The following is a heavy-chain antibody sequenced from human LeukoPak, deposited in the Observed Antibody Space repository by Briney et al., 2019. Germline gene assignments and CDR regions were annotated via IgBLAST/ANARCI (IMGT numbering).Heavy chain of an antibody. CDR3: ARRDSYGYYFDY. Sequence: SETLSLTCAVSDYSISSGYYWGWIRQPPGKGLEWIGSIYHSGSTYYNPSLKSRVTISVDTSKNQFSLKLSSVTAADTAVYYCARRDSYGYYFDYWGQGTLVTVSS. J-gene: IGHJ4*02. CDR2: IYHSGST. CDR1: DYSISSGYY. D-gene: IGHD5-18*01. V-gene: IGHV4-38-2*01.